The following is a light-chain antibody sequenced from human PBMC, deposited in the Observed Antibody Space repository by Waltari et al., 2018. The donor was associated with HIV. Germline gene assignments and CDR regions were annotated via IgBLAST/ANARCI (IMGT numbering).Light chain of an antibody. CDR3: ATWDSSLNALL. CDR2: DDT. CDR1: TPHIRYNL. V-gene: IGLV1-51*01. Sequence: QSVLTQPPSVSATPGQRVTISCSGRTPHIRYNLVSWYQHIPGTAPKLLIYDDTERPSGIPDRFSGSRSGTSATLGITGLQTGDEADYYCATWDSSLNALLFGGGTKLTAL. J-gene: IGLJ2*01.